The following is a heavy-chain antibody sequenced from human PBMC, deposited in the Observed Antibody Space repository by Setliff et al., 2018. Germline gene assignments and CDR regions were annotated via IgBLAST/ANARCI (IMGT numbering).Heavy chain of an antibody. Sequence: PSETLSLTCTVSGDSISSGSYYWTWIRQPAGKGLEWIGHFHTGGSTNYNRSLRSRVSISVDTSKNQFSLKLSSVTAADTATYYCARAGPTVTFFRVHVISWWDPWGQGSLVTVSS. CDR3: ARAGPTVTFFRVHVISWWDP. CDR2: FHTGGST. CDR1: GDSISSGSYY. J-gene: IGHJ5*02. D-gene: IGHD3-3*01. V-gene: IGHV4-61*09.